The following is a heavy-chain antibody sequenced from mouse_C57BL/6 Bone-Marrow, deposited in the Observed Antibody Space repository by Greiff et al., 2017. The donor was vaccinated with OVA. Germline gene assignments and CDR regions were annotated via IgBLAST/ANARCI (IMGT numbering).Heavy chain of an antibody. CDR1: GYTFTSYW. Sequence: QVQLQQPGAELVKPGASVKLSCKASGYTFTSYWMHWVKQRPGRGLEWIGRIDPNSGGTKYNEKFRSKATLTVDKPSSTAYMQLSSLTSEDSAVYYCARGFITTYYYAMDYWGQGTSVTVSS. CDR2: IDPNSGGT. J-gene: IGHJ4*01. CDR3: ARGFITTYYYAMDY. V-gene: IGHV1-72*01. D-gene: IGHD1-1*01.